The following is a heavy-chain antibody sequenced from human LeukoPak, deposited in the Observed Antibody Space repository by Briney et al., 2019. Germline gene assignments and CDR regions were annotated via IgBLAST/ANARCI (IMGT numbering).Heavy chain of an antibody. CDR3: ARDRSPTRSGAWYDAFDI. CDR2: IKEDGSEK. D-gene: IGHD1-1*01. J-gene: IGHJ3*02. V-gene: IGHV3-7*01. Sequence: PGGSLRLSCAASGFTFDDYAMHWVRQAPGKGLEWVANIKEDGSEKHDVDSVKGRFTISRDNAKNSLYLQMKSLRVEDTAVYYCARDRSPTRSGAWYDAFDIWGQGTMVTVSS. CDR1: GFTFDDYA.